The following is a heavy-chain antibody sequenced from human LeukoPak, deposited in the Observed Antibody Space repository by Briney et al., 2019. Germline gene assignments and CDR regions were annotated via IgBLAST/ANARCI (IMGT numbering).Heavy chain of an antibody. Sequence: GASVKVSCKASGYTFTSYYMHWVRQAPGQGLEWMGIINPSGGSTSYAQKLQGRVTMTRDTSTSTVYMELSSLRSEDTAVYYCARDYYDSSGYYYGDYWGQGTLVTVSS. CDR1: GYTFTSYY. D-gene: IGHD3-22*01. J-gene: IGHJ4*02. CDR3: ARDYYDSSGYYYGDY. CDR2: INPSGGST. V-gene: IGHV1-46*01.